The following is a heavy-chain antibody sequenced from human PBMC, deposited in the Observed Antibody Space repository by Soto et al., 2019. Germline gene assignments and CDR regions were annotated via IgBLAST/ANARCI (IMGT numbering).Heavy chain of an antibody. D-gene: IGHD3-16*01. V-gene: IGHV1-69*08. CDR2: LIPILGET. J-gene: IGHJ6*02. Sequence: QVQLVQTGAEVKKPGSSVRVSCKASGNIFSSYTISWVRQAPGQGLEWMGRLIPILGETNSAQKFQVRVTLTADKSTNTAYMELNSLRWEDTALYYCARGLGGRMDDWGQGTTVTVSS. CDR1: GNIFSSYT. CDR3: ARGLGGRMDD.